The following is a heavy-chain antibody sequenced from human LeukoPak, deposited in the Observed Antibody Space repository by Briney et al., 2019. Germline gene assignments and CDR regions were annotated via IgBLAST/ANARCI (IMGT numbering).Heavy chain of an antibody. D-gene: IGHD2-2*02. CDR2: ISSSSSTI. CDR1: GFTLSSYS. Sequence: PGGSLRLSCAASGFTLSSYSMNWVRQAPGKGLEWVSYISSSSSTIYYADSVKGRFTISRDNAKNSLYLQMNSLRDEDTAVYYCARDPLYCGSTTCYNYYYAVDVWGQGTTVTVSS. V-gene: IGHV3-48*02. CDR3: ARDPLYCGSTTCYNYYYAVDV. J-gene: IGHJ6*02.